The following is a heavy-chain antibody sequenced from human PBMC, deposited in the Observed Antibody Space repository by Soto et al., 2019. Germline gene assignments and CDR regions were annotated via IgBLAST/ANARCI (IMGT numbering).Heavy chain of an antibody. J-gene: IGHJ4*02. D-gene: IGHD6-13*01. CDR3: ARYSSSWYVTFDY. CDR2: IKKDGSEK. V-gene: IGHV3-7*01. Sequence: EVQLVESGGGLVQPGGSLRLSCAAAGFSFSGYWMTWVRQAPGKGLEWVANIKKDGSEKYYVDSLKGRFTISRDNTKNSLYLQMNSLRAEDTAVYYCARYSSSWYVTFDYWCQGTLVTVSS. CDR1: GFSFSGYW.